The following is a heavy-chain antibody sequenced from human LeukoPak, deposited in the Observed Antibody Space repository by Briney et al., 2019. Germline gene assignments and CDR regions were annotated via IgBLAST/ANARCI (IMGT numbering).Heavy chain of an antibody. J-gene: IGHJ3*01. CDR1: GGSINSYY. V-gene: IGHV4-59*01. CDR2: VSDSGST. CDR3: ARRDAFDF. Sequence: SETLTLTCTVPGGSINSYYWNWVRQPPGRGPEWIGFVSDSGSTSYNPSLKSRVTISVDTSKNQFSLKLSPVTAADTAVYYCARRDAFDFWGQGTMVTVSS.